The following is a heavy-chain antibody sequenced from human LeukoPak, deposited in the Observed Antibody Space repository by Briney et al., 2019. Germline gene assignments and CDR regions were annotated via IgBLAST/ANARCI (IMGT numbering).Heavy chain of an antibody. Sequence: SETLSLTCAVYGGSFSGYYWSWIRQPPGKGLEWIGEINHGGSTNYNPSLKSRVTISVDTSKNQFSLRLTSVTAADTAVYYCASLRVPGDFDYWGQGTLVTVSS. D-gene: IGHD3-16*01. CDR3: ASLRVPGDFDY. CDR1: GGSFSGYY. V-gene: IGHV4-34*01. J-gene: IGHJ4*02. CDR2: INHGGST.